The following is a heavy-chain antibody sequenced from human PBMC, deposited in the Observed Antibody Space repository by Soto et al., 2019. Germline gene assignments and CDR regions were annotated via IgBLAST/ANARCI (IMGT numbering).Heavy chain of an antibody. CDR2: ISASGTGT. CDR3: ARPAQWGSTRCYRVWFDP. Sequence: DVQLLESGGCLVQPGWSLRLSCASSVFTFDSFAMSWVRQTPQRGLEWVSAISASGTGTLYTDSVKGRFTISRDNSKNTVYLQMHSLRAEDTAVYYCARPAQWGSTRCYRVWFDPWGQGTLVTVSS. J-gene: IGHJ5*01. V-gene: IGHV3-23*01. D-gene: IGHD2-2*02. CDR1: VFTFDSFA.